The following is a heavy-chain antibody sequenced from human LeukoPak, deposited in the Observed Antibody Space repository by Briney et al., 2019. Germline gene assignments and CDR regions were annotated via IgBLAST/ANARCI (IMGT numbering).Heavy chain of an antibody. J-gene: IGHJ4*02. Sequence: GGSLRLSCAASGFIFNDYAMHWVRQASGKGLEGVSGSSWSSAGIVYADSVKGRFTIFRDNAKNSLYPQMNSLRVEDMALYYCAKGLGPAVGAYYFDYWGKGTQVTVP. CDR2: SSWSSAGI. CDR1: GFIFNDYA. D-gene: IGHD1-26*01. V-gene: IGHV3-9*03. CDR3: AKGLGPAVGAYYFDY.